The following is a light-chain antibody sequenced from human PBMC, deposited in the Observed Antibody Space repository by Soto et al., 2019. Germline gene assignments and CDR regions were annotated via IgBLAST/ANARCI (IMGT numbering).Light chain of an antibody. CDR1: QSVSSSY. V-gene: IGKV3-20*01. CDR3: QQCGSSPPT. J-gene: IGKJ1*01. CDR2: GAS. Sequence: EIVLTQSPGTLSLSPGERTTLSCRASQSVSSSYLVWYQQRPGQPPRLLMSGASTRAPGIPDRFSGRGSGTDFTLTISGLEPEDFAVYYCQQCGSSPPTFGQGTKVGIK.